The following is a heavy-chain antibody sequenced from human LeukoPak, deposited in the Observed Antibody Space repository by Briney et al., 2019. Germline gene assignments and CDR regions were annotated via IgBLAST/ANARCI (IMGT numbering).Heavy chain of an antibody. CDR3: ATSSSSSDY. D-gene: IGHD6-6*01. Sequence: GGSLRLSCAASGFTFSSYSMNWVRQAPGKGLEWVSSISSSSSYIYYADSVKGRFTISRDNAKNSLYLRMNSLRAEDTAVYYCATSSSSSDYWGQGTLVTVSS. CDR1: GFTFSSYS. CDR2: ISSSSSYI. J-gene: IGHJ4*02. V-gene: IGHV3-21*01.